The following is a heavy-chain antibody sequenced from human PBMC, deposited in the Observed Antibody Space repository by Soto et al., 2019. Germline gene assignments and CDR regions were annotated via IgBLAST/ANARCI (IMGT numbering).Heavy chain of an antibody. Sequence: QVQLVQSGAEVKKPGSSVKVSCKASGGTFSSYTISWVRQAPGQGLEWMGRIIPILGIANYAQKFQGRVTITADKSTSTGYMELSSLRSEDTAVYYCARENYYGSGSYFFDYWGQGTLVTVSS. CDR1: GGTFSSYT. D-gene: IGHD3-10*01. V-gene: IGHV1-69*08. J-gene: IGHJ4*02. CDR2: IIPILGIA. CDR3: ARENYYGSGSYFFDY.